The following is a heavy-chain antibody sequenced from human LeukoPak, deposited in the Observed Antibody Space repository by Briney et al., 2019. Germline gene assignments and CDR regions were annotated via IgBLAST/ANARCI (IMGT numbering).Heavy chain of an antibody. CDR2: INHSGST. J-gene: IGHJ5*02. CDR3: ARGGGYNWFDP. Sequence: PSETLSLTCAVYGGSFSGYYWSWIRQPPGKGLEWIGEINHSGSTNYNPSLKSRVTISVDTSKNQFSLKLSSVTAADTAVYHCARGGGYNWFDPWGQGTLVTVSS. V-gene: IGHV4-34*01. CDR1: GGSFSGYY.